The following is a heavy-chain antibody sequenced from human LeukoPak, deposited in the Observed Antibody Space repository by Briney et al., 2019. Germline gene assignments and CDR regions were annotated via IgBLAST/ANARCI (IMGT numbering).Heavy chain of an antibody. D-gene: IGHD6-13*01. CDR2: IYYSGST. V-gene: IGHV4-39*07. J-gene: IGHJ5*02. Sequence: PSETLSLTCTVSGGSISSSSYYWGWIRQPPGKGLEWIGSIYYSGSTYYNPSLKSRVTISVDTSKNQFSLKLSSVTAADTAVYYCARAYSSSEGWFDPWGQGTLVTVSS. CDR1: GGSISSSSYY. CDR3: ARAYSSSEGWFDP.